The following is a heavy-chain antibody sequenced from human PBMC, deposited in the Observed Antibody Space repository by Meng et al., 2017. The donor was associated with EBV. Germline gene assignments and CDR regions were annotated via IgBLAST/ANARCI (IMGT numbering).Heavy chain of an antibody. CDR3: ARLNQFLEWDFDY. J-gene: IGHJ4*02. Sequence: LRESGPGLVRPSEXLSLTCTVSGGAMSPYYWNWIRQFPEKGLEWIGYVHESGNSNYNPSLRDRVTISLDTSKNQFSLELNSVTAADTALYYCARLNQFLEWDFDYWGRGTLVTVSS. V-gene: IGHV4-59*01. D-gene: IGHD3-3*01. CDR1: GGAMSPYY. CDR2: VHESGNS.